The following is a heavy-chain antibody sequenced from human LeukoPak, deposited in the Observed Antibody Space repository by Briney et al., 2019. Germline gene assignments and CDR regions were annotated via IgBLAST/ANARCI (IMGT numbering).Heavy chain of an antibody. CDR3: ARGENDYGDYSWFDP. CDR2: INHSGST. V-gene: IGHV4-34*01. CDR1: GGSFSGYY. Sequence: SETLSLTCAVYGGSFSGYYWSWIRQPPGKGLEWIGEINHSGSTNYSPSLKSRVTISVDTSKNQFSLKLSSVTAADTAVYYCARGENDYGDYSWFDPWGQGTLVTVSS. J-gene: IGHJ5*02. D-gene: IGHD4-17*01.